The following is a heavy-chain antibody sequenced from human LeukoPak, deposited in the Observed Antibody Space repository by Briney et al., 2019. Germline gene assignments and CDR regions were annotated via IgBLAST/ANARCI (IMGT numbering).Heavy chain of an antibody. J-gene: IGHJ4*02. D-gene: IGHD4-11*01. CDR2: MNPNTGNA. CDR1: GYTFTSYG. V-gene: IGHV1-8*03. Sequence: AASVKVSCKASGYTFTSYGISWVRQAPGQGLEWMGWMNPNTGNAGYAQKFQDRVTITWDASMSTAYMDLSSLRSEDTAVYYCARVGYSNSYDYWGQGTLVTVSS. CDR3: ARVGYSNSYDY.